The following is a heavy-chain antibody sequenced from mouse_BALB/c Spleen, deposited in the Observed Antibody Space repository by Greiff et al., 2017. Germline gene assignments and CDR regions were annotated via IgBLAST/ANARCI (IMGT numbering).Heavy chain of an antibody. CDR3: ARDVFDY. CDR2: IRNKANGYTT. Sequence: EVMLVESGGGLVQPGGSLRLSCATSGFTFTDYYMSWVRQPPGKALEWLGFIRNKANGYTTEYSASMKGRFTISRDNSQSILYLQMNTLRAEDSATYYCARDVFDYWGQGTTLTVSS. V-gene: IGHV7-3*02. CDR1: GFTFTDYY. J-gene: IGHJ2*01.